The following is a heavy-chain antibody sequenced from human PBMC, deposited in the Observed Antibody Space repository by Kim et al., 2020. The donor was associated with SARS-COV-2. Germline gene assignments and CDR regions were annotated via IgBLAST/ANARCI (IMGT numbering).Heavy chain of an antibody. Sequence: GGSLRLSCAASGFTFSDYYMSWIRQAPGKGLEWVSYISSSGSTIYYADSVKGRFTISRDNAKNSLYLQMNSLRAEDTAVYYCAAADLTETFDYWGQGTLVTVSS. CDR2: ISSSGSTI. CDR1: GFTFSDYY. J-gene: IGHJ4*02. V-gene: IGHV3-11*04. D-gene: IGHD6-13*01. CDR3: AAADLTETFDY.